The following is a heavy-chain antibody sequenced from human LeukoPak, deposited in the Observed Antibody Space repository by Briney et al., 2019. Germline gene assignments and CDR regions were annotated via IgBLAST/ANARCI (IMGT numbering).Heavy chain of an antibody. D-gene: IGHD1-20*01. V-gene: IGHV3-48*03. CDR3: ARRGYNWKFDY. Sequence: TGGSLRLSCAASGFTFNSYEMNWVRQAPGKGLEWVSYISSSGSTIYYADSVKGRFTISRDNAKNSLYLQMSSLRAEDTAVYYCARRGYNWKFDYWGQGTLVTVSS. J-gene: IGHJ4*02. CDR1: GFTFNSYE. CDR2: ISSSGSTI.